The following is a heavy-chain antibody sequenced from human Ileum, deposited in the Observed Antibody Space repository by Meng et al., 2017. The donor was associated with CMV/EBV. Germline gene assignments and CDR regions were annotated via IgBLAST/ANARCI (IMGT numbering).Heavy chain of an antibody. CDR2: INYSGSP. Sequence: SETLSLTCALYGGSFSGYYWSWIRQPPGRGLEWVGEINYSGSPNYNPSLKSRVTISVDTFKNQFSLNLNSVTAADTAMYYCARGSQLPLLIHWGQGTLVTVSS. D-gene: IGHD2-21*01. J-gene: IGHJ4*02. CDR3: ARGSQLPLLIH. CDR1: GGSFSGYY. V-gene: IGHV4-34*01.